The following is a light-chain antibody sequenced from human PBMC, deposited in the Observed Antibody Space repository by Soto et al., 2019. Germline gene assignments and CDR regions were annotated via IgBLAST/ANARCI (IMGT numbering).Light chain of an antibody. CDR3: SSYTSSSTYV. CDR2: EVS. Sequence: QSALTQPDSVSGSPGQSITISCTESSTDVGGYNYVSWYQQHPGKAPKVMIYEVSNRPSGVSNRFSGSKSGNTASLTISGLQAEDEADYYCSSYTSSSTYVFGTGTNVTVL. J-gene: IGLJ1*01. V-gene: IGLV2-14*01. CDR1: STDVGGYNY.